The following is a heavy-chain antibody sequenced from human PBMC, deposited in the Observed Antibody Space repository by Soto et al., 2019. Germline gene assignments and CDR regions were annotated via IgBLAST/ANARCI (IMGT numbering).Heavy chain of an antibody. CDR2: ISGSGGST. D-gene: IGHD2-15*01. J-gene: IGHJ4*02. CDR1: GFTFSSYA. CDR3: AKDRRDGDFMHILVVDF. V-gene: IGHV3-23*01. Sequence: PGGSLRLSCAASGFTFSSYAMSWVRQAPGKGLEWVSAISGSGGSTYYADSVKGRFTISRDNSKNTLYLQMNSLRAEDTAVYYCAKDRRDGDFMHILVVDFWGQGALVTVSS.